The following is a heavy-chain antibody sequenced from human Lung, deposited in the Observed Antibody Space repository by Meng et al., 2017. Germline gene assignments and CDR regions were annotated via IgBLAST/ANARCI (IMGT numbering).Heavy chain of an antibody. CDR1: GGSISSGGYY. CDR3: ARSLRFGGVIFDY. D-gene: IGHD3-16*01. Sequence: TLTPTCTVPGGSISSGGYYWSWIRQHPGKGLEWIGYIYYSGSTYYNPSLKSRVTISVDTSKNQFSLKLSSVTAADTAVYYCARSLRFGGVIFDYWGQGTLVTVSS. J-gene: IGHJ4*02. CDR2: IYYSGST. V-gene: IGHV4-31*03.